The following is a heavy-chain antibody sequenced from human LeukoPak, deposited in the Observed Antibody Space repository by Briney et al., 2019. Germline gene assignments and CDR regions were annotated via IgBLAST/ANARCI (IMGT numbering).Heavy chain of an antibody. Sequence: HPGGSLRLSCAASGFTFSSYGMHWVRQAPGKGLEWVAFIRYDGSNKYYADSVKGRFTISRDNSKNTLYLQMNSLRAEDTAVYYCAKDPTAGPGTPTPAYWGQGTLVTVSS. D-gene: IGHD3-10*01. CDR3: AKDPTAGPGTPTPAY. J-gene: IGHJ4*02. CDR2: IRYDGSNK. CDR1: GFTFSSYG. V-gene: IGHV3-30*02.